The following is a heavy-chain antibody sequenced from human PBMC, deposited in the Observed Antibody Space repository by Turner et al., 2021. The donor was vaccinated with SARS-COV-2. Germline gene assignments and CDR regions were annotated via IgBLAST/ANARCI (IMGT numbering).Heavy chain of an antibody. Sequence: QVRLVEYGGGVVQPGRALRLPCLASGFTFSSHGMHWVRQAPGKGLEWVAAISYDGSSKFYADFVKGRFTISRDDSSNTVYVEINSLRPEDTAVFYCAKDDGGLATTTYGMDVWGQGTTVTVSS. CDR1: GFTFSSHG. V-gene: IGHV3-30*18. CDR3: AKDDGGLATTTYGMDV. CDR2: ISYDGSSK. D-gene: IGHD3-16*01. J-gene: IGHJ6*02.